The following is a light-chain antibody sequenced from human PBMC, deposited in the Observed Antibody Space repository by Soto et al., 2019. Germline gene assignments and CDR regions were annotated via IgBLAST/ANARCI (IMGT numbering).Light chain of an antibody. CDR2: DAS. CDR3: QQYGSSGT. Sequence: EVVLTQCPGTLSLSPGERATLSCRAIQSVGSSYLAWYQQKPGQAPSLLIYDASTRATGLPARFSGSGSGTDFTLTISRLEPEDFAVYYCQQYGSSGTFGQGTKVDI. V-gene: IGKV3-20*01. CDR1: QSVGSSY. J-gene: IGKJ1*01.